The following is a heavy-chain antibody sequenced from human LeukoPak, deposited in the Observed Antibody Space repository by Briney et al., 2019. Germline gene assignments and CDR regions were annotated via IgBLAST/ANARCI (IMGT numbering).Heavy chain of an antibody. D-gene: IGHD3-10*01. Sequence: ASVKVSCKASGYTFTSYYMDWVRQAPGQGPEWRGIINPSGGSTSYAQKFQGRVTMTRDTSTSTVYMELSSLRSEDTAVYYCARDRITMVRGGKGWFDPWGQGTLVTVSS. V-gene: IGHV1-46*01. CDR3: ARDRITMVRGGKGWFDP. J-gene: IGHJ5*02. CDR1: GYTFTSYY. CDR2: INPSGGST.